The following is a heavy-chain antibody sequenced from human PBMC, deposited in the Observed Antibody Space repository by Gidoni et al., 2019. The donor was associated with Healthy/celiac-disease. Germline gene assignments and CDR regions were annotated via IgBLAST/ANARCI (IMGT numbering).Heavy chain of an antibody. D-gene: IGHD5-18*01. CDR3: ARVSWDPLYSYSDY. V-gene: IGHV3-7*01. CDR2: IKLDGSEK. J-gene: IGHJ4*02. Sequence: EVQLVESGGGLVQPGGSLRLSCAASGFNFNNYWMSWFRQAPGKGLEWVANIKLDGSEKYYVDSVKGRFTISRDNAKNSLYLQMNSLRAEDTAVYYCARVSWDPLYSYSDYWGQGTLVTVSS. CDR1: GFNFNNYW.